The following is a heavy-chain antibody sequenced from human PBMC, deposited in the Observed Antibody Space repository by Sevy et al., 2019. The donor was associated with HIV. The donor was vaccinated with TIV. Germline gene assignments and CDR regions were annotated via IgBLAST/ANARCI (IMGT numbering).Heavy chain of an antibody. J-gene: IGHJ4*02. V-gene: IGHV3-7*01. Sequence: GGSLRLSCAASGFTFSSYWMSWVRQAPGKGLEWVANIKQDGSEKYYVDSVKGRFTISRDNAKNSLYLQMNSLRAEDTAVYYCARYGITMIVEFDYWGQGTLVTVSS. CDR3: ARYGITMIVEFDY. D-gene: IGHD3-22*01. CDR2: IKQDGSEK. CDR1: GFTFSSYW.